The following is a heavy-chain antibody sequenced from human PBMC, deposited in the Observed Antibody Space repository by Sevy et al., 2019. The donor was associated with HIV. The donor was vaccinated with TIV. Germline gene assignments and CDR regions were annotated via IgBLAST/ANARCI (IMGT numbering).Heavy chain of an antibody. J-gene: IGHJ3*02. V-gene: IGHV3-21*01. Sequence: GGSLRLSCAASGFTFSTYNMNWVRQAPGKGLEWVSFISGISNYIYYADSVKGRFTISRDNAMNSLYLQMNSLRAEDTAIYYCARGVQTYDAFDIWGQATMVTVSS. CDR2: ISGISNYI. CDR3: ARGVQTYDAFDI. CDR1: GFTFSTYN. D-gene: IGHD6-6*01.